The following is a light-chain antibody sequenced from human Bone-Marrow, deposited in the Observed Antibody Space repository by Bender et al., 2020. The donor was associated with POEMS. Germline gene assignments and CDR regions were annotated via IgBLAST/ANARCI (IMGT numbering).Light chain of an antibody. Sequence: QVVLTQSPSASASLGASVKLTCTLSSGHTNYAIAWHQQQPEKGPRFLMRLKSDGSHNKGDGIPDRFSGSSSGAERYLTISSLQSEDEADYYCQAWASGINWVFGGGTKLTVL. V-gene: IGLV4-69*01. CDR2: LKSDGSH. J-gene: IGLJ3*02. CDR1: SGHTNYA. CDR3: QAWASGINWV.